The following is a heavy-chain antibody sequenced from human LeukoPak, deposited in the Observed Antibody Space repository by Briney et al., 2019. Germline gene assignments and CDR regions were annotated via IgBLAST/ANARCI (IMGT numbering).Heavy chain of an antibody. CDR3: ARDMGAPDYGSYSVDY. CDR1: GGSVSSGSYY. J-gene: IGHJ4*02. CDR2: IHYSGSA. D-gene: IGHD4-23*01. Sequence: SETLSLTCTVSGGSVSSGSYYWGWIRQPPGRGLEWIAYIHYSGSAAYNPSLKSRVTISRDMSTNQFSLKMTSETAADTAVYFCARDMGAPDYGSYSVDYWGQGTLVTVSS. V-gene: IGHV4-61*01.